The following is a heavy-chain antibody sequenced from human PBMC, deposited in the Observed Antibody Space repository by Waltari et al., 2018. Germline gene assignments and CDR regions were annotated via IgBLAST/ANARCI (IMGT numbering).Heavy chain of an antibody. CDR3: ARVGNWDY. Sequence: QVQLQESGPGLVKPSETLSLTCAVSGYSISSGYYWGWIRQPPGKGLEWIGSIYHSGSTYYNPSLKSRVTISVDTSKNQFSLKLSSVTAADTAVYYCARVGNWDYWGQGTLVTVSS. D-gene: IGHD1-26*01. CDR1: GYSISSGYY. J-gene: IGHJ4*02. CDR2: IYHSGST. V-gene: IGHV4-38-2*01.